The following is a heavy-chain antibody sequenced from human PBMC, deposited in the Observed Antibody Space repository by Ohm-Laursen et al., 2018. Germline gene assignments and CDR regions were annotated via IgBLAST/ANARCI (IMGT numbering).Heavy chain of an antibody. D-gene: IGHD4-17*01. CDR3: ARGAPFYGGFDY. CDR2: IYYDGSNK. V-gene: IGHV3-33*01. J-gene: IGHJ4*02. Sequence: SLRLSCSASGFAFNTYAMHWVRQAPGKGLEWVAMIYYDGSNKYYADSVKGRFTISRDNSKNTVYLQMSSLTAEDTAVYYCARGAPFYGGFDYWGQGTLVTVSS. CDR1: GFAFNTYA.